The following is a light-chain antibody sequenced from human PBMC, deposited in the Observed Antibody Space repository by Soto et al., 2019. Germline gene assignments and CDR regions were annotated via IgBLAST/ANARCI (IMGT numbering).Light chain of an antibody. V-gene: IGKV1-5*01. J-gene: IGKJ1*01. CDR3: QEYQSYSRR. CDR1: QDISNY. Sequence: DIQMTQSPSSLSASVGDRVTITCQASQDISNYLNWYQQKPGKAPKLLIYDASSLESGVPSRFSGSGSGTEFTLTISSLKPDDFATYYCQEYQSYSRRFGQGTKVDIK. CDR2: DAS.